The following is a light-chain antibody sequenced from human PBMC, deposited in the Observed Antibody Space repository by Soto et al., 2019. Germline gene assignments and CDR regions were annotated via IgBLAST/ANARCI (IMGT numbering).Light chain of an antibody. CDR3: QQYGSTPLT. CDR2: GAS. Sequence: EIVLTHSPVTLSLSPGERATLSCRASQSVSRYLAWYQQKPGQSPRLLIYGASNRASGIPDRFSGSASGADFTLSIARLEPEDFAMYYCQQYGSTPLTFGGGTKVDIK. J-gene: IGKJ4*01. CDR1: QSVSRY. V-gene: IGKV3-20*01.